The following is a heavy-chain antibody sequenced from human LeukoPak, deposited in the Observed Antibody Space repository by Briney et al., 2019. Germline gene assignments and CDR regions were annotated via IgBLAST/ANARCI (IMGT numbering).Heavy chain of an antibody. CDR2: IYTSGST. CDR3: ARYTRKGGGAFDI. V-gene: IGHV4-61*02. J-gene: IGHJ3*02. CDR1: GGSISSGDYY. Sequence: PSETLSLTCTVSGGSISSGDYYWSWIRQPAGKGLEWIGRIYTSGSTNYNPSLKSRVTMSVDTSKNQFSLKLSSVTAADTAVYYCARYTRKGGGAFDIWGQGTMVTVSS. D-gene: IGHD3-16*01.